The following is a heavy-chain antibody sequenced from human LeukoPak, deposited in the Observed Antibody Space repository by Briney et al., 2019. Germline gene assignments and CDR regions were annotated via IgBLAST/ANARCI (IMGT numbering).Heavy chain of an antibody. D-gene: IGHD1-26*01. V-gene: IGHV3-48*03. CDR2: ISSSGSTI. J-gene: IGHJ4*02. Sequence: GGSLRLSCAASGFTFSSYEMNWVRQAPGKGLEWVSYISSSGSTIYYADSVKGRFTISRDNAKNSLYLQMNSLRAEDTAVYYCARDASRRVGATIPGFDYWGQGTLVTVRS. CDR1: GFTFSSYE. CDR3: ARDASRRVGATIPGFDY.